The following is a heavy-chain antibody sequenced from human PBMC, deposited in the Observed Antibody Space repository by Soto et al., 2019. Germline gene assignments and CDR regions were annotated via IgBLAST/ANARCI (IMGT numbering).Heavy chain of an antibody. V-gene: IGHV1-69*08. Sequence: QVQLVQSGAEVKKPGSSVKVSCKASGGTFSTYSISWVRQVPGQGLEWMGRIIPILGIATYAQKFRDRVTITADKSTNTAYMELSSLRSEDTAVYYCARDYRAYYFASGSSSDPDYWGQGTLVSVSS. CDR3: ARDYRAYYFASGSSSDPDY. J-gene: IGHJ4*02. CDR2: IIPILGIA. D-gene: IGHD3-10*01. CDR1: GGTFSTYS.